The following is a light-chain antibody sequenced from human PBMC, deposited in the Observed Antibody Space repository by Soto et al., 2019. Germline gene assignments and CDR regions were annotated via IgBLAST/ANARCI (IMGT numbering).Light chain of an antibody. Sequence: DIQMTQSPSTLSASVGDRVTITCRASQSISSWLAWYQQKPGKAPKLLIYDASSLESGVPSRFSGSGSGTEFTLTISSLQPDDFAAYYCQQYNSYPLTFGQGTKVEIK. V-gene: IGKV1-5*01. CDR3: QQYNSYPLT. CDR1: QSISSW. J-gene: IGKJ1*01. CDR2: DAS.